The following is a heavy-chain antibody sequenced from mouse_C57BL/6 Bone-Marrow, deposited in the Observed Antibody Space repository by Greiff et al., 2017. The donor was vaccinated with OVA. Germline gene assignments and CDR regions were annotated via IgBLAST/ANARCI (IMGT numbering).Heavy chain of an antibody. CDR2: ISDGGSYT. J-gene: IGHJ3*01. CDR1: GFTFSSYA. CDR3: ARIYYGNYDWFAY. V-gene: IGHV5-4*03. D-gene: IGHD2-1*01. Sequence: EVKVVESGGGLVKPGGSLKLSCAASGFTFSSYAMSWVRQTPEKRLEWVATISDGGSYTYYPDNVKGRFTISRDNAKNNLYLQMSHLKSEDTAMYYCARIYYGNYDWFAYWGQGTLVTVSA.